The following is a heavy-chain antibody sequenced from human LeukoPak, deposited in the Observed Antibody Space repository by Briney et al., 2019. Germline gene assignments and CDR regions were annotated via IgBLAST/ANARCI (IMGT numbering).Heavy chain of an antibody. CDR2: IYYSGST. Sequence: TSETLSLTCTVSGGSISSGGYYWSWIRQHPGKGLEWSGYIYYSGSTYYNPSLKSRVTISVDTSKNQFSLKLSSVTAADTAVYYCASYSSGSPDWFDPWGQGTLVTVSS. D-gene: IGHD6-19*01. J-gene: IGHJ5*02. V-gene: IGHV4-31*03. CDR1: GGSISSGGYY. CDR3: ASYSSGSPDWFDP.